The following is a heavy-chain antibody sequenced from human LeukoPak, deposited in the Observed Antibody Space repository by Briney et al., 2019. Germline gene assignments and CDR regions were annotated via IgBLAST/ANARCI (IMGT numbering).Heavy chain of an antibody. CDR1: GFTVSSTY. CDR3: VRDKGLGPTERFDS. CDR2: IYGQTVT. V-gene: IGHV3-53*01. J-gene: IGHJ4*02. D-gene: IGHD1-26*01. Sequence: GGSLRLSCAVSGFTVSSTYMTWVRQAPGKGPEWVSLIYGQTVTTYADSVKGRFTISRDNSKNTVYLQINCLRAEDTAMYYCVRDKGLGPTERFDSWGQGTLVTVSS.